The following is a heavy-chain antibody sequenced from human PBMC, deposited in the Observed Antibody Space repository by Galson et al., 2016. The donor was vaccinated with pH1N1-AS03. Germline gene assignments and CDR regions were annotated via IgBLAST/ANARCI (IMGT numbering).Heavy chain of an antibody. J-gene: IGHJ4*02. CDR1: GYSFTNYW. Sequence: QSGAEVTKPGESLRISCKGSGYSFTNYWINWVRQMPGKGLEWMGRFDPSDSHTSYSASFQVHVTFSADKSINTAYLQWSSLNSSNTAIYYFARGYSGFGFVYWGQGTLVTVSS. D-gene: IGHD5-12*01. CDR2: FDPSDSHT. CDR3: ARGYSGFGFVY. V-gene: IGHV5-10-1*01.